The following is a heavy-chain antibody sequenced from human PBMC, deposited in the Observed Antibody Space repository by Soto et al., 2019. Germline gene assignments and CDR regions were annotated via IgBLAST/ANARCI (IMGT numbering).Heavy chain of an antibody. CDR2: ISAYNGNT. Sequence: QVQLVQSGAGVKKPGASVKVSCKASGYTFTSYGISWVRQAPGQGLEWMGWISAYNGNTNYAQKLQGRVTMTTDTSTSTAYMELRSLRSDDTAVYYCARVVSYYYDSSGYYYNPDYYYYGMDVWGQGTTVTVSS. J-gene: IGHJ6*02. CDR1: GYTFTSYG. D-gene: IGHD3-22*01. CDR3: ARVVSYYYDSSGYYYNPDYYYYGMDV. V-gene: IGHV1-18*01.